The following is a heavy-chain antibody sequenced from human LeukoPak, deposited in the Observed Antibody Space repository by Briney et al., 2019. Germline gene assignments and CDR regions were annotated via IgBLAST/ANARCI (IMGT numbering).Heavy chain of an antibody. CDR1: GFTFSTYA. CDR2: ISGSGGST. Sequence: GGSLRLSCAASGFTFSTYAMNWVRQAPGKGLEWVSTISGSGGSTYYADSVKGRFTISRDNSENMLYLQMSSLGAEDTAVYYCAKDELDCGGYLDFWGQGTLVTVSS. V-gene: IGHV3-23*01. D-gene: IGHD4-23*01. J-gene: IGHJ4*02. CDR3: AKDELDCGGYLDF.